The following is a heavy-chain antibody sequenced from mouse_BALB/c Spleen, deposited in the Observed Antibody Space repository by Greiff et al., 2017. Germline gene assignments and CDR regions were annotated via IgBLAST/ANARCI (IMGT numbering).Heavy chain of an antibody. J-gene: IGHJ2*01. CDR1: GFNIKDTY. Sequence: EVQLQQSGAELVKPGASVKLSCTASGFNIKDTYMHWVKQRPEQGLEWIGRIDPANGNTKYDPKFQGKATITADTSSNTAYLQLSSLTSEDTAVYYCARSAYYRYDLPYFDYWGQGTTLTVSS. CDR2: IDPANGNT. D-gene: IGHD2-14*01. CDR3: ARSAYYRYDLPYFDY. V-gene: IGHV14-3*02.